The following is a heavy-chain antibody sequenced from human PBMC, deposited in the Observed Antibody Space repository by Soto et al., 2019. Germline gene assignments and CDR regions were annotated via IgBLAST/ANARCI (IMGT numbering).Heavy chain of an antibody. CDR3: ARGSGGSSPGFDY. J-gene: IGHJ4*02. V-gene: IGHV4-34*01. CDR1: GGSFSGYY. D-gene: IGHD2-15*01. Sequence: SETLSLTCAVYGGSFSGYYWSWIRQPPGKGLEWIGEINHSGSTNYNPSLKSRVTISVDTSKNQFSLKLSSVTAADTAVYYCARGSGGSSPGFDYWGQGTLVTVSS. CDR2: INHSGST.